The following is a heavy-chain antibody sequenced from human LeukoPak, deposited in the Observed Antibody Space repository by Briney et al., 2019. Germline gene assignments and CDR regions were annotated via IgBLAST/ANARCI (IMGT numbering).Heavy chain of an antibody. Sequence: PSETLSLTCTVSGGSISSYYWSWIRQPLGKGLEWIGYIYYSGSTNYNPSLKSRVTISVDTSKNQFSLKLSSVTAADTAVYYCARGSRDYYGSGSRPGRWFDPWGQGTLVTVSS. J-gene: IGHJ5*02. D-gene: IGHD3-10*01. CDR2: IYYSGST. CDR3: ARGSRDYYGSGSRPGRWFDP. CDR1: GGSISSYY. V-gene: IGHV4-59*01.